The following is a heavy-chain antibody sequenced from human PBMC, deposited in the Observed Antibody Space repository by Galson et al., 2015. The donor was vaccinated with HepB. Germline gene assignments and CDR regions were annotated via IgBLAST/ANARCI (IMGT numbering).Heavy chain of an antibody. CDR3: ATRGLCSSTSCYRKYFQH. CDR2: INHSGST. D-gene: IGHD2-2*02. V-gene: IGHV4-34*01. Sequence: SETLSLTCAVYGGSFSGYYWSWIRQPPGKGLEWIGEINHSGSTNYNPSLKSRVTISVDASKNQFSLKLSSVTAADTAVYYCATRGLCSSTSCYRKYFQHWGQGTLVTVSS. J-gene: IGHJ1*01. CDR1: GGSFSGYY.